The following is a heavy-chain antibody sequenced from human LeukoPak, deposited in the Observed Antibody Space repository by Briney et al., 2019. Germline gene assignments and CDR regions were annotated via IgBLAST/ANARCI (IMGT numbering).Heavy chain of an antibody. CDR3: AKTMGAIDHDY. CDR2: VTNSGGRT. D-gene: IGHD1-26*01. V-gene: IGHV3-23*01. J-gene: IGHJ4*02. Sequence: HPGGSLRLSCAASGFTFSGLSMTWVRQAPGKGLEWVSTVTNSGGRTYYADYVKGRFTNSRDNSKNTLYLQMNSLRADDTAVYFCAKTMGAIDHDYWGQGTLVTVSS. CDR1: GFTFSGLS.